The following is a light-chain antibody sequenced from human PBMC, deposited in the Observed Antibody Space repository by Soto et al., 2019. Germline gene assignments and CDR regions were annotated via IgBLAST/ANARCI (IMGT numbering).Light chain of an antibody. CDR3: QQLNSYPIT. Sequence: DIQLTQSASCLSASVGDRVTITYRASQGLSSYLAWYQQKPGMAPKLLIYSTSTLQSGVPARFSGSASGTEFTLTISSLQPEDFATYYCQQLNSYPITFGPGTKVDI. J-gene: IGKJ3*01. CDR2: STS. V-gene: IGKV1-9*01. CDR1: QGLSSY.